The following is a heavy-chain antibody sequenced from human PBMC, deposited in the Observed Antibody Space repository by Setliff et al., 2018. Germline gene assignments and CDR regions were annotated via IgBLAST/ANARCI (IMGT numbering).Heavy chain of an antibody. CDR3: ARLRGAFDY. CDR2: MYHSGST. D-gene: IGHD3-16*01. V-gene: IGHV4-38-2*01. CDR1: GYSISSDYY. Sequence: PSETLSLTCAVSGYSISSDYYWGWIRQPPGKGLEWIGSMYHSGSTYYNPSLKSRVTISVDTSKNQFSLRLNSATAADTAVYYCARLRGAFDYWGQGTLVTVSS. J-gene: IGHJ4*02.